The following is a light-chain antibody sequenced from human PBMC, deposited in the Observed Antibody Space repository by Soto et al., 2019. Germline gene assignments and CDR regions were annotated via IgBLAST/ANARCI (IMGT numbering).Light chain of an antibody. Sequence: EIVMTQSPATLSVSPGERATLSCRASQSVSSNLAWYQQKFGQAPRLLIYGASTSATGIPARFSGSGSGTEFTLTISSLQSEDFAVYYCQQYNSWPPYTFGQGTKLETK. CDR3: QQYNSWPPYT. CDR1: QSVSSN. CDR2: GAS. V-gene: IGKV3-15*01. J-gene: IGKJ2*01.